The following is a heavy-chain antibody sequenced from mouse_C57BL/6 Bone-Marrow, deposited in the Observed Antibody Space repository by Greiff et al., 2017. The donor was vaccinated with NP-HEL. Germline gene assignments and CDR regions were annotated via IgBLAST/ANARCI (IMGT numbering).Heavy chain of an antibody. J-gene: IGHJ2*01. Sequence: VQLQQSGAELVRPGASVKLSCTASGFNIKDDYMHWVKQRPEQGLEWIGWIDPENGDTEYASKFQGKATLTVATSSNTAYLQLSSLTSEDTAVYYCTTDCGSSYGYYFDYWGQGTTLTVSS. V-gene: IGHV14-4*01. CDR3: TTDCGSSYGYYFDY. D-gene: IGHD1-1*01. CDR1: GFNIKDDY. CDR2: IDPENGDT.